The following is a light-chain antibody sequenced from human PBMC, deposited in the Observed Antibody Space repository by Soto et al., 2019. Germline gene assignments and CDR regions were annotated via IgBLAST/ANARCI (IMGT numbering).Light chain of an antibody. V-gene: IGKV3-20*01. CDR1: QSVSNNY. CDR3: LQDYNYPWT. J-gene: IGKJ1*01. CDR2: GAS. Sequence: EIVLTQSPGTLSLSPVERATLSCRASQSVSNNYLAWYQQKPGQAPRLLIYGASARALGIPDRFSGSGSGTEFSFTVTSLQSEDFATYYCLQDYNYPWTFGQGTKVDIK.